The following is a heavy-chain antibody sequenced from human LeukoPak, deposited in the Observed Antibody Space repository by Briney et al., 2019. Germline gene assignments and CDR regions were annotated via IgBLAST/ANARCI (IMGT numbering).Heavy chain of an antibody. CDR1: GFTFSSYA. Sequence: QSGGSLRLSCAASGFTFSSYAMSWVRQAPGKGLEWVSAISGSGGSTYYADSVKGRFTISRDNSKNTLYLQMNSLRAEDTAVYYCAKDVPYGSGSYYSGWSDAFDIGGQGTMVTVSS. V-gene: IGHV3-23*01. D-gene: IGHD3-10*01. CDR3: AKDVPYGSGSYYSGWSDAFDI. CDR2: ISGSGGST. J-gene: IGHJ3*02.